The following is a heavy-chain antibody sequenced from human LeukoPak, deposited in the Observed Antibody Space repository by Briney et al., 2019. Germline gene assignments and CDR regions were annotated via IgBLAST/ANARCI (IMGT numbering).Heavy chain of an antibody. CDR1: GYTFTSYN. V-gene: IGHV1-46*01. J-gene: IGHJ4*02. CDR3: ARDLEDATEDY. Sequence: ASVKVSCKASGYTFTSYNMHWVRQAPGQGLEWMGIVNPSGGSTSYAQKFQGRVTMTRDTSTSTVYMELSSLRSEDTAVYYCARDLEDATEDYWGQGTLVTVSS. CDR2: VNPSGGST.